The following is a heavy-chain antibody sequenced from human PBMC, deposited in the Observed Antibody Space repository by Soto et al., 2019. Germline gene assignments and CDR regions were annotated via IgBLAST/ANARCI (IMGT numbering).Heavy chain of an antibody. CDR2: MSHSGGT. CDR1: GGSIRSSTNYY. CDR3: VRVERGTATTVVDAFDI. J-gene: IGHJ3*02. D-gene: IGHD1-1*01. Sequence: QVQLQQWGAGLLKPSETLSLTCAVYGGSIRSSTNYYWSWIRQPPGKGLEWIGEMSHSGGTHFNPSLRSRVTISVDTSKNQFSLEMTSVTAADTALYYCVRVERGTATTVVDAFDIWGPGTMVTVSS. V-gene: IGHV4-34*01.